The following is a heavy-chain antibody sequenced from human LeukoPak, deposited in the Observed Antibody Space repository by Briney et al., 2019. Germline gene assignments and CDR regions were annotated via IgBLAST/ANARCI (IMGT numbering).Heavy chain of an antibody. V-gene: IGHV4-61*02. CDR1: GGSISSGSHY. J-gene: IGHJ4*02. CDR2: IYTSGNT. D-gene: IGHD6-6*01. Sequence: SETLSLTCTVSGGSISSGSHYWSWIRQPAGKGLEWIGRIYTSGNTDYNPSLQSRVSISIDTSKNQFSLKLSSVTAADTAVYYCARSEYSSSFATHRFDYWGQGTLVTVSS. CDR3: ARSEYSSSFATHRFDY.